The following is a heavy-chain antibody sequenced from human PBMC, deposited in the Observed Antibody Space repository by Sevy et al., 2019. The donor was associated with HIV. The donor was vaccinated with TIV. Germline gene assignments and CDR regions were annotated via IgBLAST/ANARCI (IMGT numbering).Heavy chain of an antibody. Sequence: GGSLRLSCAASGFAFYDYSMSWIHQAPGKGLEWVATLSFGCGKINYADSVKGRFTISRDNSKNSFYLQMDNLRVEDTALYYCAREGCTRPHDYWGPGTRVTVSS. CDR1: GFAFYDYS. CDR3: AREGCTRPHDY. D-gene: IGHD2-8*01. CDR2: LSFGCGKI. V-gene: IGHV3-23*01. J-gene: IGHJ4*02.